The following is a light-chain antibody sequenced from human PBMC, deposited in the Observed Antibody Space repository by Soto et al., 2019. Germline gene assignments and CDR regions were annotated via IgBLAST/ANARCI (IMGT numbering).Light chain of an antibody. J-gene: IGKJ3*01. CDR1: QGIDTY. Sequence: DIQLTQSPSVLSASVGDRVTITCRASQGIDTYLAWYQQKPGKAPNLLIYGASTLKSGVPSRFSGSESGTEFTLTISSLQPEDFATYYCQQLHTYPFTFGPVTKVDIK. CDR2: GAS. CDR3: QQLHTYPFT. V-gene: IGKV1-9*01.